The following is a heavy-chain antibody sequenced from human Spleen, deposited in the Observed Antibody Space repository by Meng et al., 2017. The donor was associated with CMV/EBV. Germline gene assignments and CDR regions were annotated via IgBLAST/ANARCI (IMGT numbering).Heavy chain of an antibody. Sequence: AASGFTFSSCGMHWVRQAPGKGLEWVAVIWFDGSNKYYGDSVKGRFTISRDNSKNTLDLQMNSLRAEDTAVYYCAKDPYASGNYFDQWGQGTLVTVSS. CDR1: GFTFSSCG. CDR2: IWFDGSNK. D-gene: IGHD3-10*01. J-gene: IGHJ4*02. V-gene: IGHV3-33*06. CDR3: AKDPYASGNYFDQ.